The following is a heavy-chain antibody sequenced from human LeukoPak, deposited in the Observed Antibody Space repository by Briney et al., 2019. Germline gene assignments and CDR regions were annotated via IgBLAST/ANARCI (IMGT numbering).Heavy chain of an antibody. V-gene: IGHV3-48*03. J-gene: IGHJ4*02. CDR1: GFTFSRYE. D-gene: IGHD3-10*01. Sequence: GGSLRLSCAASGFTFSRYEMNWVRQAPGKRLEWVSYISRSGDTIYFADSVKGRFTISRDNAKNSLYLQMSSLRAEDTAVYYCARDYASDYWGQGTLVTVSS. CDR3: ARDYASDY. CDR2: ISRSGDTI.